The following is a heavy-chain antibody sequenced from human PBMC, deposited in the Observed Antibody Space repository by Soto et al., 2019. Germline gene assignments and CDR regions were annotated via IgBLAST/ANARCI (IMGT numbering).Heavy chain of an antibody. CDR2: MNPNSGNT. J-gene: IGHJ4*02. Sequence: ASVRFSCKASGYTFTSYDMNWVRQATGQGLEWMGWMNPNSGNTGYAQKFQGRVTMTRNTSISTAYMELSSLRFEDTAVYYCARRYSSSFDYWGQGNLVTDSS. CDR1: GYTFTSYD. V-gene: IGHV1-8*01. CDR3: ARRYSSSFDY. D-gene: IGHD6-13*01.